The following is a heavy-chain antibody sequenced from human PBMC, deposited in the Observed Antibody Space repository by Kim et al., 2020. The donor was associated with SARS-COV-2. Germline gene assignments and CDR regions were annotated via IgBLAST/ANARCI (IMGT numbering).Heavy chain of an antibody. V-gene: IGHV3-48*02. J-gene: IGHJ4*02. Sequence: YYADSVKGRFTISRDNAKNSLYLQMNSLRDEDTAVYYGAGFIAVAGNADYWGQGTLVTVSS. D-gene: IGHD6-19*01. CDR3: AGFIAVAGNADY.